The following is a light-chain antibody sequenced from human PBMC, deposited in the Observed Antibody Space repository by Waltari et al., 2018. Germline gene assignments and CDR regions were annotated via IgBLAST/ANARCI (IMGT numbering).Light chain of an antibody. CDR3: QAWDVAIVV. Sequence: YELSQPPSVSVSPGQTATITCSGAQFDKNFVDWYQQRPGQPPLLVIYKDVDRPSGIPERFSGTNSGNTATLTISGTQVMDEADYYCQAWDVAIVVFGGGTKLTVL. V-gene: IGLV3-1*01. CDR2: KDV. CDR1: QFDKNF. J-gene: IGLJ2*01.